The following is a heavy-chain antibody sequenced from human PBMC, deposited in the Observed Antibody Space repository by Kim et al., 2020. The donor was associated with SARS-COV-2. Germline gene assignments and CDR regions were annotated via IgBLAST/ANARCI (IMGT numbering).Heavy chain of an antibody. Sequence: SETLSLTCAVYGGSFSGYYWSWIRQPPGKGLEWIGEINHSGSTNYNPSLKSRVTISVDTSKNQFSLKLSSVTAADTAVYYCARGGGRTTSSWFDPWGQGTLVTVSS. V-gene: IGHV4-34*01. CDR3: ARGGGRTTSSWFDP. CDR2: INHSGST. D-gene: IGHD1-26*01. CDR1: GGSFSGYY. J-gene: IGHJ5*02.